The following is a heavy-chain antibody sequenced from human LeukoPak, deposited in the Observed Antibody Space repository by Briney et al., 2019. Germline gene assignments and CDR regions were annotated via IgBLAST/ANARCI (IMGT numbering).Heavy chain of an antibody. Sequence: ASVKVSCKAAGYTFSGYCRHWGRQAPGQGLEWMGWINPNSGGTNYAQKFQGRVTMTRDTSISTAYMELSRLRSDDTAVYYCARAIAAAARGWFDPWGQGTLVAVSS. CDR2: INPNSGGT. CDR1: GYTFSGYC. CDR3: ARAIAAAARGWFDP. V-gene: IGHV1-2*02. D-gene: IGHD6-13*01. J-gene: IGHJ5*02.